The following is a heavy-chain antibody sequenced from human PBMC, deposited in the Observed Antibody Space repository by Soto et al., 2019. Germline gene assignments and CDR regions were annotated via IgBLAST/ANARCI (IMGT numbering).Heavy chain of an antibody. CDR3: ARFRSERPFDY. V-gene: IGHV3-30-3*01. CDR2: ISYDGNNK. J-gene: IGHJ4*02. CDR1: VLTFSRYT. Sequence: SLRLSCSASVLTFSRYTMHRVRQAPGKGLEWVAVISYDGNNKYYADSVKGRFTISRDNSKNTLSLQMNSLRPEDTAVYYCARFRSERPFDYWGQGTLVTVSS.